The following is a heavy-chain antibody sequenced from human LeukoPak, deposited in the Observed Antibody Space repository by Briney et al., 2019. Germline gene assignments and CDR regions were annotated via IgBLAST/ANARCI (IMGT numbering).Heavy chain of an antibody. CDR2: ISSSSSTM. CDR3: VRGDSRDY. J-gene: IGHJ4*02. D-gene: IGHD6-13*01. V-gene: IGHV3-21*01. Sequence: GSLRLSCAASGFTFSSSAMNWVRQAPGKGLEWVSSISSSSSTMHYADSVKGRLTISRDNAKNSLYLQINSLRAEDTAVYYCVRGDSRDYWGQGTLVTVSS. CDR1: GFTFSSSA.